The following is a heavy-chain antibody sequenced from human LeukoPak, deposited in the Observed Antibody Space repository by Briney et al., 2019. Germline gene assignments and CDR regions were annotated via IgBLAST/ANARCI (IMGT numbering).Heavy chain of an antibody. CDR2: IYYSGSI. J-gene: IGHJ4*02. CDR1: GGSISSYY. Sequence: KTSETLSLTCTVSGGSISSYYWSWVRQPPGKGLEWIGYIYYSGSINYNPPLKSRVTISVDTSKYQFSLKLRSVTAADTAVYYCARYSGSYSGFDYWGRGTLVTVSS. D-gene: IGHD1-26*01. CDR3: ARYSGSYSGFDY. V-gene: IGHV4-59*08.